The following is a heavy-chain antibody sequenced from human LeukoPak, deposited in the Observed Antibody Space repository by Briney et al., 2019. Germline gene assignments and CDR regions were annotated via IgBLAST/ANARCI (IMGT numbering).Heavy chain of an antibody. Sequence: PGGSLRLSCAASGFTFDDYGMSWVRQAPGKGLEWVPGINWNGGSTGYADSVKGRFTISRDNPKNSLYLQMNSLRAEDTAVYYCARGYYYDSSGYYPGGYWGQGTLVTVSS. D-gene: IGHD3-22*01. V-gene: IGHV3-20*04. CDR2: INWNGGST. CDR1: GFTFDDYG. J-gene: IGHJ4*02. CDR3: ARGYYYDSSGYYPGGY.